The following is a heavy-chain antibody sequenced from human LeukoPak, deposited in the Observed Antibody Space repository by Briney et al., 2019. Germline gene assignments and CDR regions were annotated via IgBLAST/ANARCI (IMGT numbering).Heavy chain of an antibody. D-gene: IGHD1-26*01. J-gene: IGHJ4*02. CDR2: IYYSGST. CDR3: ATEGATGLDY. CDR1: GGSISSYY. V-gene: IGHV4-59*12. Sequence: SQTLSLTCTVSGGSISSYYWSWIRQPPGKGLEWIGYIYYSGSTNYNPSLKSRVTISVDTSKNQFSLKLSSVTAADTAVYYCATEGATGLDYWGQGTLVTVSS.